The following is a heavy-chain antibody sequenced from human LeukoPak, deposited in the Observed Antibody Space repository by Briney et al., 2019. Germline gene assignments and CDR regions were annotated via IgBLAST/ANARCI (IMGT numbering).Heavy chain of an antibody. J-gene: IGHJ4*02. D-gene: IGHD1-26*01. CDR3: ARDQGGSYSGVSFDY. CDR1: GYTFTSYY. V-gene: IGHV1-46*01. CDR2: INPIGGST. Sequence: ASVKVSCKASGYTFTSYYMHWVRQAPGQGLEWMGIINPIGGSTSYAQKFQGRVTMTRDTSTSTVYMELSSLRSEDTAVYYCARDQGGSYSGVSFDYWGQGTLVTVSS.